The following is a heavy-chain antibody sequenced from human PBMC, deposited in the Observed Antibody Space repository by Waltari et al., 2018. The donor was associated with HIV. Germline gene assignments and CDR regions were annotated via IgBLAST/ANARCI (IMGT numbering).Heavy chain of an antibody. D-gene: IGHD5-18*01. J-gene: IGHJ4*02. CDR3: ARDRGYSYGYGGGPTRFDY. Sequence: QVQLVQSGAEVKKPGSSVKVSCQASGGAFSIYAIGWVGQAPGQGLEWMGGIIPIFGTPNYAQKFQGRVTITADESTSTAYMELSSLRSEDTAVYYCARDRGYSYGYGGGPTRFDYWGQGTLVTVSS. CDR1: GGAFSIYA. CDR2: IIPIFGTP. V-gene: IGHV1-69*12.